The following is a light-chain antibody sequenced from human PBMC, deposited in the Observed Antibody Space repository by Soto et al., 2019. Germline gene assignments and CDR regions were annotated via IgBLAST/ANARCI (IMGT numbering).Light chain of an antibody. V-gene: IGLV2-14*03. CDR2: DVS. J-gene: IGLJ2*01. Sequence: QSALTQPASVSGSPGQSITISCTGTSSDVGGYNYVSWYQQHPGKAPKVMIYDVSKRPSGISKRFSGSKSGNTASLTNSGLQVEDDADYYCSSYTSGSTLVVFGGGTTVTV. CDR1: SSDVGGYNY. CDR3: SSYTSGSTLVV.